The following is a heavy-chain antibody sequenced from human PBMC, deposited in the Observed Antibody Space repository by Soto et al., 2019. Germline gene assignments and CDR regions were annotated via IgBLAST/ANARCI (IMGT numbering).Heavy chain of an antibody. Sequence: GGSLRLSCAASGFTFSSYGMHWVRQAPGKGLEWVAVIWYDGSNKYYADSVKGRFTISRDNYKNTLYLQMTGLRAEDTAVYYCARDKDYGGNYFDYWGQGTLVTVSS. V-gene: IGHV3-33*01. CDR3: ARDKDYGGNYFDY. CDR1: GFTFSSYG. CDR2: IWYDGSNK. J-gene: IGHJ4*02. D-gene: IGHD4-17*01.